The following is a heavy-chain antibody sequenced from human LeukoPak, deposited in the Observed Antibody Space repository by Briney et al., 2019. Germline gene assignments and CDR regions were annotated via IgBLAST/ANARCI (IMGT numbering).Heavy chain of an antibody. CDR3: ARGPQQWFHAFDI. CDR1: GGTFSSYA. D-gene: IGHD6-19*01. Sequence: GASVKVSCKASGGTFSSYAISWVRQAPGQGLEWMGRIIPIFGTANYAQKFQGRVTITTDESTSTAYMELSSLRSEDTAVYYCARGPQQWFHAFDIWGQGTMVTVSS. V-gene: IGHV1-69*05. J-gene: IGHJ3*02. CDR2: IIPIFGTA.